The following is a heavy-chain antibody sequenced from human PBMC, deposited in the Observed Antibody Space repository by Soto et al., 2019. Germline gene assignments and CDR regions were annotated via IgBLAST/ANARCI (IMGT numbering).Heavy chain of an antibody. V-gene: IGHV1-8*01. J-gene: IGHJ6*03. CDR3: ARGYCSSTSCSSNYYYYYMDV. CDR2: MNPNSGNT. CDR1: GYTFTSYE. D-gene: IGHD2-2*01. Sequence: GASVKVSCKASGYTFTSYEINWVRQATGQGLEWMGWMNPNSGNTGYAQKFQGRVTMTRNTSISTAYMELSSLRSEDTAVYYCARGYCSSTSCSSNYYYYYMDVWGKGTTVTVFS.